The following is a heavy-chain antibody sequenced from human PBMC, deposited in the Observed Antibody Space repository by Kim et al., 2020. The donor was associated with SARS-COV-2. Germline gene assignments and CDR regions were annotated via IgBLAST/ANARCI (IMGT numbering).Heavy chain of an antibody. CDR3: ARDLMGGFDY. J-gene: IGHJ4*02. V-gene: IGHV3-7*01. CDR2: EK. Sequence: EKYYVDSVTGRFTISRDNAKNSLYLQMNSLRAEDTAVYYCARDLMGGFDYWGQGTLVTVSS.